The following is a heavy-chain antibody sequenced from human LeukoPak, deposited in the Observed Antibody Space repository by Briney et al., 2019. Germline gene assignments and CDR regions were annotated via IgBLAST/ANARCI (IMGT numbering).Heavy chain of an antibody. J-gene: IGHJ4*02. CDR1: GFTFSSYS. D-gene: IGHD6-19*01. V-gene: IGHV3-23*01. Sequence: PGGSLRLSCAASGFTFSSYSMSWIRQAPGKGLEWVSAISGSGSGGCTYYADSVKGRLTISRDNSKDTLYLQMNRLRAEETAVYYCAKLLAVTNSYYFNYWGKGNLVTVCS. CDR3: AKLLAVTNSYYFNY. CDR2: ISGSGSGGCT.